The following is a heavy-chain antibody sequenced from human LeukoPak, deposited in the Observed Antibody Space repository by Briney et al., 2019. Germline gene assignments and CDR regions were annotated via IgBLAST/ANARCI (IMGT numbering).Heavy chain of an antibody. D-gene: IGHD3-9*01. V-gene: IGHV3-33*01. CDR1: GFTFSSYG. J-gene: IGHJ4*02. Sequence: PGGSLRLSCAASGFTFSSYGMHWVRQAPGKGLEWVAVIWYDGSNKYYADSVKGRFTISRDSSKNTLYLQMNSLRAEDTAVYYCAREGKTYYDILTGYDYFDYWGQGTLVTVSS. CDR2: IWYDGSNK. CDR3: AREGKTYYDILTGYDYFDY.